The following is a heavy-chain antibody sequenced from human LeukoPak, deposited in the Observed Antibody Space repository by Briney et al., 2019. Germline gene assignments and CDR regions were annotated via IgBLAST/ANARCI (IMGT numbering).Heavy chain of an antibody. CDR3: AKIRSEAYCGGDCYTDAFDI. CDR1: GFTFSSYG. Sequence: GRSLRLSCAASGFTFSSYGMHWVRQAPGKGLEWVAFIRYDGSNKYYADSVKGRFTISRDNSNDTLYLQMNSLRAEDTAVYYCAKIRSEAYCGGDCYTDAFDIWGQGTMVTVSS. J-gene: IGHJ3*02. CDR2: IRYDGSNK. V-gene: IGHV3-30*02. D-gene: IGHD2-21*02.